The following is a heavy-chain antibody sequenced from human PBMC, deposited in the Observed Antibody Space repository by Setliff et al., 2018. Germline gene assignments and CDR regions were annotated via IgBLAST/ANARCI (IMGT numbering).Heavy chain of an antibody. CDR1: GYTFTSYD. CDR2: MNPNNGNT. J-gene: IGHJ4*02. D-gene: IGHD1-7*01. V-gene: IGHV1-8*01. CDR3: ARHDNWNYVLRS. Sequence: ASVKVSCKASGYTFTSYDINWVRQATGQGLEWMGWMNPNNGNTGYAQKFQGRVTMTRNTSISTAYMELSSLRSEDTAVYYCARHDNWNYVLRSWGQGTLVTVSS.